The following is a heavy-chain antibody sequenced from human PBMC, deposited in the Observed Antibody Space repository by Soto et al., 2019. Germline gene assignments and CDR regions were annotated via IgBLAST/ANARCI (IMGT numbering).Heavy chain of an antibody. Sequence: QVQLVQSGAEMKRPGASVILSCKASGYIFTTYSIPWVRQTAGQGLEWMAKVDPRDGSTGYAQKFRGRVSMAWDTSTGTVSMEVSSLTSDDTATYYCARVRSSGRECDYWGQGTQVTVSS. J-gene: IGHJ4*02. CDR1: GYIFTTYS. CDR2: VDPRDGST. D-gene: IGHD3-10*01. V-gene: IGHV1-46*01. CDR3: ARVRSSGRECDY.